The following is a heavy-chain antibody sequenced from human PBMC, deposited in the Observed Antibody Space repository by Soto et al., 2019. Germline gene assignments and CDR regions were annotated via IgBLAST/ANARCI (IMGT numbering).Heavy chain of an antibody. CDR3: AYGFTTPRSFGGDCYWVGDYFDY. CDR2: IYLDDDK. CDR1: GFSLSTSGVG. D-gene: IGHD2-21*01. Sequence: QITLKESGPTLVKPTQTLTLTCTFSGFSLSTSGVGVGWIRQPPGKALEWLALIYLDDDKRYSPSLKSRLTISKDTSKNQEVLTTTNMDPAETATNDCAYGFTTPRSFGGDCYWVGDYFDYLGKATLVTVSS. V-gene: IGHV2-5*02. J-gene: IGHJ4*02.